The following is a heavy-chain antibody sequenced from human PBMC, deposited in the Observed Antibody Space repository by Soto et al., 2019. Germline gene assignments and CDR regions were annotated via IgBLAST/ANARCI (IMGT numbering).Heavy chain of an antibody. CDR2: INPNSGGT. CDR3: ARDRVAATLYYYYYYGMGV. Sequence: ASVKVSCKASGYTFTGYYMHWVRQAPGQGLEWMGWINPNSGGTNYAQKFQGRVTMTRDTSISTAYMELSRLRSDDTAVYYCARDRVAATLYYYYYYGMGVWGQGTTVTVSS. V-gene: IGHV1-2*02. J-gene: IGHJ6*02. D-gene: IGHD2-15*01. CDR1: GYTFTGYY.